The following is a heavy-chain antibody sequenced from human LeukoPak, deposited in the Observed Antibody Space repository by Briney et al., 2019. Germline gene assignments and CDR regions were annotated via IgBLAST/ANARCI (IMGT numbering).Heavy chain of an antibody. V-gene: IGHV4-39*07. Sequence: SETLSLTCTVSGGSISSSSYYWGWIRQPPGKGLEWIESIYYSGSTYYNPSLKSRVTISVDTSKNQFSLKLSSVTAADTAVYYCARGAYGSGDPVDYWGQGTLVTVSS. J-gene: IGHJ4*02. CDR1: GGSISSSSYY. D-gene: IGHD3-10*01. CDR3: ARGAYGSGDPVDY. CDR2: IYYSGST.